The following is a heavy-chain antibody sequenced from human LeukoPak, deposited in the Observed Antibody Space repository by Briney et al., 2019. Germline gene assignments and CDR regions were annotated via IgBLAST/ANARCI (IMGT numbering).Heavy chain of an antibody. V-gene: IGHV3-23*01. CDR3: EKDPRTFGGVGA. Sequence: GGSVRLSCAASGFTFSSYAMIWVRPATGKGLMWVLDLSGGGGSTYYADYVKGRFTISRDNSKNTLYLQMNSLRAEDTAIYYCEKDPRTFGGVGAWGQGTLITVSS. J-gene: IGHJ5*02. CDR2: LSGGGGST. D-gene: IGHD3-16*01. CDR1: GFTFSSYA.